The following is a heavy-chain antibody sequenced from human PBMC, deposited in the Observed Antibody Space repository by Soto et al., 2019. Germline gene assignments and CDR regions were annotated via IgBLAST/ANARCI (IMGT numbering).Heavy chain of an antibody. Sequence: ESGGGLVEPGGSLRLSCVVSGFTSSNAHMSWVRQPPGKGLEWVGRIRSKSDDGTTAYAAPVKGRFTISRDASKNTLYLQMSSLKTEATAVYYCTSQPLFGGYSYYFDYWGQGALVTVSS. V-gene: IGHV3-15*01. CDR2: IRSKSDDGTT. CDR1: GFTSSNAH. D-gene: IGHD3-16*01. J-gene: IGHJ4*02. CDR3: TSQPLFGGYSYYFDY.